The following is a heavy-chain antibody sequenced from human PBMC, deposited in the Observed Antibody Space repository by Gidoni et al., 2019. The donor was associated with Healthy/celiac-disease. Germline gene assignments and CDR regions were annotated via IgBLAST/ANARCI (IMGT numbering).Heavy chain of an antibody. V-gene: IGHV3-11*01. CDR2: VSSSGSTT. CDR1: GVPFSDYY. D-gene: IGHD2-2*01. Sequence: QVQLVESGGGLVKPGGSLRLSCAASGVPFSDYYMTWIRQAPGKGLEWVSYVSSSGSTTYYADSVKGRFTNSRDNAKNSLYLQMNSLGAEDTAVYYCARILGSVPAVADYWGQGALVTVSS. CDR3: ARILGSVPAVADY. J-gene: IGHJ4*02.